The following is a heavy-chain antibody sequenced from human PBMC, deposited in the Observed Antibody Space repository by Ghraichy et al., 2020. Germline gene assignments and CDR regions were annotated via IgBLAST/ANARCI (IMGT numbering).Heavy chain of an antibody. V-gene: IGHV3-7*03. CDR2: IKQDGSEK. J-gene: IGHJ4*02. Sequence: GGSLRLSCAASGFTFNSYWMNWVRQAPGKGLEWVTNIKQDGSEKHYVDSVKGRFTISRDNAKNSLYLQMNSLRVEDTAVYYCARYRAMDDYWGQGTLVTVSS. D-gene: IGHD5-18*01. CDR1: GFTFNSYW. CDR3: ARYRAMDDY.